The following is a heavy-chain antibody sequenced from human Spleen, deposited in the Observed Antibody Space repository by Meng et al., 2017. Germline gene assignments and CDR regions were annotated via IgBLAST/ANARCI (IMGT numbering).Heavy chain of an antibody. CDR3: ARSYDSGNYWGGMDV. D-gene: IGHD3-10*01. Sequence: ASVKVSCKASGYTFRSYTINWVRQVPGQGLDFMGWINPNGGDTAYAQRFQGRVSMTTDTFTGTAYMELISLRSEDTAIYYCARSYDSGNYWGGMDVWGQGTTVTVSS. J-gene: IGHJ6*02. CDR2: INPNGGDT. V-gene: IGHV1-8*01. CDR1: GYTFRSYT.